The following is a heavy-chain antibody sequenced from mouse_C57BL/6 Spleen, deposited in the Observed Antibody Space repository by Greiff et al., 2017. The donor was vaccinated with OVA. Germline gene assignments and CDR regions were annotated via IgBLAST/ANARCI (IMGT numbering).Heavy chain of an antibody. CDR1: GYTFTDYN. CDR2: INPNNGGT. D-gene: IGHD1-1*01. V-gene: IGHV1-18*01. CDR3: ARGHYGSSYGNWYFDV. Sequence: EVQLQQSGPELVKPGASVKIPCKASGYTFTDYNMDWVKQSHGKSLEWIGDINPNNGGTIYNQKFKGKATLTVDKSSSTAYMELRSLTSEDTAVYYCARGHYGSSYGNWYFDVWGTGTTVTVSS. J-gene: IGHJ1*03.